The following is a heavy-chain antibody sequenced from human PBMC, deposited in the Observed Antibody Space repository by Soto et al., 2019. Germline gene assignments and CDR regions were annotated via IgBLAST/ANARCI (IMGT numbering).Heavy chain of an antibody. CDR3: ARERAGDRSGYYLDY. J-gene: IGHJ4*02. D-gene: IGHD3-22*01. CDR2: IYYSGST. CDR1: GGSISSGAYY. V-gene: IGHV4-31*03. Sequence: SETLSLTCSVSGGSISSGAYYWSWIRQHPGKGLAWIGYIYYSGSTYYNPSLKSRVSISIDTSKNQFSLTLNSVTAADTAVYYCARERAGDRSGYYLDYWGQGTRVTVSS.